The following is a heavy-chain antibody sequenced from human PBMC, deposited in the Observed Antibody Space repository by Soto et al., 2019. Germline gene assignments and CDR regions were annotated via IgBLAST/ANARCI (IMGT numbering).Heavy chain of an antibody. CDR1: GGSISSYY. V-gene: IGHV4-59*08. CDR2: IYYSVST. Sequence: SETLSLTCTVSGGSISSYYWSWIRQPPGKGLEWIGYIYYSVSTNYNPSLKSRVTISVDTSKNQFSLKLSSVTAADTAVYYCARHEPLHGDYDYWGQETLVTVSS. J-gene: IGHJ4*02. D-gene: IGHD4-17*01. CDR3: ARHEPLHGDYDY.